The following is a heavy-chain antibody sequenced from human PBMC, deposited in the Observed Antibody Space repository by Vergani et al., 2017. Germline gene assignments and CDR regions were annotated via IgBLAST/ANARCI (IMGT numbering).Heavy chain of an antibody. CDR1: GFTFSSYA. D-gene: IGHD2/OR15-2a*01. Sequence: EVQLLESGGGLVQPGGSLRLSCAASGFTFSSYAMSWVRQAPGKGLEWVSAISGSGGSTYYADSMKGRFTISSDNSKNTLYLQMNSLRAEDTAVYYCAKARIGSRNYFAWCSEGTLVTVSS. J-gene: IGHJ4*01. V-gene: IGHV3-23*01. CDR2: ISGSGGST. CDR3: AKARIGSRNYFAW.